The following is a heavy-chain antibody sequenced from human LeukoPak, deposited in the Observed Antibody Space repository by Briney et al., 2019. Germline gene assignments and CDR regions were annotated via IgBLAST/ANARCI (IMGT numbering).Heavy chain of an antibody. CDR3: AKGGRYFDWLFPFQH. Sequence: GRSLRLSCAASGFTFSSYGMHWVRQAPGKGLEWVAVISYEGSNKYYAGSVKGRFTISRDNSKNTLYLQMNSLRAEDTAVYYCAKGGRYFDWLFPFQHWGQGTLVTVSS. V-gene: IGHV3-30*18. CDR1: GFTFSSYG. D-gene: IGHD3-9*01. J-gene: IGHJ1*01. CDR2: ISYEGSNK.